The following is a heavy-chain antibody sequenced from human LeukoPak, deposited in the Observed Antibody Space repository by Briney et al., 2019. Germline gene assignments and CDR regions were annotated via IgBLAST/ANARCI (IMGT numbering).Heavy chain of an antibody. V-gene: IGHV3-7*01. CDR1: GFTFSNYW. CDR2: IKQDGSQK. J-gene: IGHJ3*02. Sequence: PGGSLRLSCAASGFTFSNYWVSWVRQAPGKGLEWVANIKQDGSQKYYGDSVKGRFTISRDNAKNSLYLQMNSLRAEDTAVYYCARDQIGEADAFDIWGQGTMVTVSS. CDR3: ARDQIGEADAFDI. D-gene: IGHD3-10*01.